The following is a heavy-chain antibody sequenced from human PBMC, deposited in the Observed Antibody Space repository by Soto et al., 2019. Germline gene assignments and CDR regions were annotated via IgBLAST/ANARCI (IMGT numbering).Heavy chain of an antibody. Sequence: SLTCPVSGVSVSSASYYWRWIRQPPGKGLEWIGYVYYTGSTNYNPYLKSRVNISVDTSKNQFSLKLTSVTDADTAMYYCERAWEPLNFDYWGQGTLVTVSS. D-gene: IGHD1-26*01. J-gene: IGHJ4*02. CDR3: ERAWEPLNFDY. CDR2: VYYTGST. V-gene: IGHV4-61*01. CDR1: GVSVSSASYY.